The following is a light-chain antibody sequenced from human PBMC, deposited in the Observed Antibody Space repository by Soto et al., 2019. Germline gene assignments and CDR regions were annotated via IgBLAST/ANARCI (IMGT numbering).Light chain of an antibody. Sequence: DIQMTQSPSSVSASVGDRVTITCRASQGISSLLAWYQQKPGKAPNLLIHTASSLQSGVQSRFSGSGSRTDFTLTISSLPPEDFATYYCQQANSFPLTFGGGTKVEIK. J-gene: IGKJ4*01. CDR1: QGISSL. V-gene: IGKV1-12*01. CDR3: QQANSFPLT. CDR2: TAS.